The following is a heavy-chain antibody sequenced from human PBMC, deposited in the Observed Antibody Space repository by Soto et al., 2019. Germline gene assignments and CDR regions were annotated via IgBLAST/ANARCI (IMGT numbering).Heavy chain of an antibody. D-gene: IGHD1-26*01. CDR1: GGSITNSNW. J-gene: IGHJ4*02. V-gene: IGHV4-4*02. Sequence: QVQLQESGPGVVKPSGTLSLTCTVSGGSITNSNWWSWVRLPPAKGLEWIGDIYHAGSTKYNPSLERRVTMSDDTSNYQLDLTLTSVTAADPAVSFCARGPPIVGNTRPLEFWGQGTPVTVSS. CDR2: IYHAGST. CDR3: ARGPPIVGNTRPLEF.